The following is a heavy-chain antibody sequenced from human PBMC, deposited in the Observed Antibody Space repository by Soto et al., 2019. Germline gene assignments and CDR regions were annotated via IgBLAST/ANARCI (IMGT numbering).Heavy chain of an antibody. CDR3: ARRVGYSYGIMDV. Sequence: EVQLVESGGGLVQPGGSLRLSCAASGFTFSTYWMHWVRQVPGKGLVWVSRINTDGSSTSYADSVKGRFTISRYNAKNTLSLQMNSLRAEDTAVYFCARRVGYSYGIMDVWGQGTTVTVSS. V-gene: IGHV3-74*01. D-gene: IGHD5-18*01. J-gene: IGHJ6*02. CDR2: INTDGSST. CDR1: GFTFSTYW.